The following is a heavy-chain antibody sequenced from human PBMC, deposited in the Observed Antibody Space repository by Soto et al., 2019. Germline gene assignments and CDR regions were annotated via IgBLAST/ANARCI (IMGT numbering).Heavy chain of an antibody. CDR2: IYDSGST. D-gene: IGHD3-16*01. CDR1: GGSISSGGCC. J-gene: IGHJ4*02. CDR3: AWGDRGNKVNY. Sequence: SETLSLTCTVSGGSISSGGCCWSWIRQHPGKGLEWIGFIYDSGSTSYNPSLKSRVTISEDTSKNHFSLELKSVTAADTAVYCCAWGDRGNKVNYWGQGTQVTVAS. V-gene: IGHV4-31*03.